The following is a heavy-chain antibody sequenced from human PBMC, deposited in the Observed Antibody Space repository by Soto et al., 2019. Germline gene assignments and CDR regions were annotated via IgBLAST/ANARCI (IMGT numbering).Heavy chain of an antibody. Sequence: QVHLEASGGGLVKPGGPLRLSCTASGFIFSDYYMSWIRQAPGKGLEWVSDISNSGRITHHADSVEGRFTISRDNAKDALYLQINSLRPEASAIYYCARDHGGGGLTLEYWGQGTLVTVSS. V-gene: IGHV3-11*01. D-gene: IGHD3-16*01. J-gene: IGHJ4*02. CDR3: ARDHGGGGLTLEY. CDR2: ISNSGRIT. CDR1: GFIFSDYY.